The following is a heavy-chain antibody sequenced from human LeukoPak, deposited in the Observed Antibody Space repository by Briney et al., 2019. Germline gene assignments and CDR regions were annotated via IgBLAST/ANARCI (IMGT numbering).Heavy chain of an antibody. CDR2: IYPGDSDT. CDR3: ARRRDGYPGHFDY. V-gene: IGHV5-51*01. J-gene: IGHJ4*02. D-gene: IGHD5-24*01. CDR1: GYSFDSYW. Sequence: RGESLKISCKGSGYSFDSYWIGWVRQMPGKGLEWMGIIYPGDSDTRYSPSLQGQVTISADKSISTAYLQWSSLKAADTAIYYCARRRDGYPGHFDYWGQGTLVTVSS.